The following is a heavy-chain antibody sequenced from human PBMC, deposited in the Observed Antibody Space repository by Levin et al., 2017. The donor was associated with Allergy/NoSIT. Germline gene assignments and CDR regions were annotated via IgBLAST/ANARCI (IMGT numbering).Heavy chain of an antibody. J-gene: IGHJ3*02. CDR2: IYSGGGT. Sequence: LSLTCAASGFIVSDKYMSWVRQAPGKGLEWVSVIYSGGGTYYADSVKGRFTISRDNSKNTLYLQMNSLRAEDTAVYYCARHRAFPDAFDIWGRGTMVTVSS. CDR3: ARHRAFPDAFDI. CDR1: GFIVSDKY. V-gene: IGHV3-53*01. D-gene: IGHD1-14*01.